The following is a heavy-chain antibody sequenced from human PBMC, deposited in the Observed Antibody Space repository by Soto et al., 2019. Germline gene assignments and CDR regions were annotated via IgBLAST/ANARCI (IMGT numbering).Heavy chain of an antibody. CDR1: GGTFSSYT. V-gene: IGHV1-69*02. D-gene: IGHD6-13*01. Sequence: QVQLVQSGAEVKKPGSSVKVSCKASGGTFSSYTISWVRQAPGQGLEWMGRIIPILGIANYAQKFQGRVTITADKATSTAYMELSSLRSEDTAVYYCANSAGIAMGDYWGQGTLVTVSS. CDR2: IIPILGIA. CDR3: ANSAGIAMGDY. J-gene: IGHJ4*02.